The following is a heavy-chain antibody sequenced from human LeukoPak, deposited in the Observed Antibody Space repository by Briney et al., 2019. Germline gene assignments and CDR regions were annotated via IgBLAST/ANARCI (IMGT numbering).Heavy chain of an antibody. CDR3: ARDSSRCYDH. CDR1: GFTLSSNY. Sequence: GGSLRLSCAASGFTLSSNYMSWVRQAPGRGLEWVSVIYAGGTTYYADSVRGRFTISRDNSKNTLYLQMNSLRDEDTAVYYCARDSSRCYDHWGQGTLVTVSS. D-gene: IGHD6-19*01. V-gene: IGHV3-53*01. J-gene: IGHJ5*02. CDR2: IYAGGTT.